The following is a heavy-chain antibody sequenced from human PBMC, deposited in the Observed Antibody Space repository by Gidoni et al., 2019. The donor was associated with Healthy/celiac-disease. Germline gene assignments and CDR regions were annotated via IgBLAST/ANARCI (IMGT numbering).Heavy chain of an antibody. V-gene: IGHV1-2*02. J-gene: IGHJ5*02. Sequence: QVQLVQSGAAVKKPGASVKVSCKASGYTFTGYYMHWVRQAPGQGLEWMGWINPNSGGTHYAQKFQGSVTMTRDTSISTAYMELSRLRSDDTAVYYCARAEVGATEFDPWGQGTLVTVSS. CDR2: INPNSGGT. CDR3: ARAEVGATEFDP. D-gene: IGHD1-26*01. CDR1: GYTFTGYY.